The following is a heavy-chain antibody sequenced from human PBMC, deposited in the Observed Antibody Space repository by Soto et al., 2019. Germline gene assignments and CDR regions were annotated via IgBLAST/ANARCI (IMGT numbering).Heavy chain of an antibody. CDR1: GYPFTGYY. V-gene: IGHV1-2*04. J-gene: IGHJ4*02. CDR2: INPNSGGT. D-gene: IGHD6-19*01. CDR3: ARDIGSGWETTPYDY. Sequence: ASVKVYFKTSGYPFTGYYMHLVRQAPGQGLEWMGWINPNSGGTNYAQKFQGWVTMTRDTSISTAYMELSRLRSDDTAVYYCARDIGSGWETTPYDYWGQGTMVTVSS.